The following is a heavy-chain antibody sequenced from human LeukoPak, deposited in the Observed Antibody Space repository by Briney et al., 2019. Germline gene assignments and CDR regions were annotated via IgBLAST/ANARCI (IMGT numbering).Heavy chain of an antibody. CDR1: GFTFSNYW. CDR3: ARDWFDL. J-gene: IGHJ5*02. V-gene: IGHV3-7*01. Sequence: GGSLRLSCAASGFTFSNYWINWVRQFPGKGLEWVANINQDGSDINYVDSVKGRFTISRDNGKDSLYLQMNSLRVEDTAVYYCARDWFDLWGQGTLVTVSS. CDR2: INQDGSDI.